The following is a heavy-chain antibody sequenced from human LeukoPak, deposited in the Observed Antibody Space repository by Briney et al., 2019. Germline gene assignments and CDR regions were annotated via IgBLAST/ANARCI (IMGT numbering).Heavy chain of an antibody. CDR1: GGSISTGSYC. CDR2: IYTSGNT. D-gene: IGHD1-26*01. J-gene: IGHJ3*02. CDR3: ARVVGAHPADAFDI. V-gene: IGHV4-61*09. Sequence: PSETLSLTCTVSGGSISTGSYCWSWIRQPAGKGLEWIGHIYTSGNTNYNPSLKSRVTISVDTSKNQFSLKLSSVTAADTAVYYCARVVGAHPADAFDIWGQGTMVTVSS.